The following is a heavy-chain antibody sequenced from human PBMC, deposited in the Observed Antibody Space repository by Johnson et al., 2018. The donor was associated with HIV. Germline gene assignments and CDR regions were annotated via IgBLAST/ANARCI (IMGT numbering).Heavy chain of an antibody. CDR1: GFTFSNYA. J-gene: IGHJ3*02. CDR2: ISSNGGST. CDR3: AKDREWLVPTPLDAFDI. Sequence: MQLVESGGGLVQPGGSLRLSCAASGFTFSNYAMHWVRQAPGKGLEYVSAISSNGGSTYYANSVKDMQTRRFTISRDNSKNTLYLQMGSLRPEDMAVYYCAKDREWLVPTPLDAFDICGQGTMVTVSS. V-gene: IGHV3-64*01. D-gene: IGHD6-19*01.